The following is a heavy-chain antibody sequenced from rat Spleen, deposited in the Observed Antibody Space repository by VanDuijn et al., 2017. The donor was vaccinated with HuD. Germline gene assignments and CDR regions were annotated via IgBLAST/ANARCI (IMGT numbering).Heavy chain of an antibody. J-gene: IGHJ2*01. V-gene: IGHV5-25*01. Sequence: EVQLVESGGGLVQPGRSLKLSCAASGFTFSSFAMAWVRQAPKKGLEWVATITSGGSNTYYPDSVKGRFTISRDNAKSTLYLQMDSLRSEDTATYYGAKREFGVRSYFDYWGQGVMVTVSS. CDR3: AKREFGVRSYFDY. CDR2: ITSGGSNT. D-gene: IGHD4-3*01. CDR1: GFTFSSFA.